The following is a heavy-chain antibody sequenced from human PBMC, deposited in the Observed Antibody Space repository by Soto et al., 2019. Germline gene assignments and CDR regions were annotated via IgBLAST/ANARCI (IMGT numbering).Heavy chain of an antibody. Sequence: GASVKVSCKASGYTFTSYAMHWVRQAPGQRLEWMGWIHAGNGNTKYSQKFQGRVTITRDTSASTAYMELSSLRSEDTAVYYCSRVSFRLTSYFDYWGQGTLVTVSS. CDR3: SRVSFRLTSYFDY. CDR1: GYTFTSYA. J-gene: IGHJ4*02. CDR2: IHAGNGNT. D-gene: IGHD3-22*01. V-gene: IGHV1-3*01.